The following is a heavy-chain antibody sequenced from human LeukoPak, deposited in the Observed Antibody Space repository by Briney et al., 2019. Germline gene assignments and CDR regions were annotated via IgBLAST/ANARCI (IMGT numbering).Heavy chain of an antibody. D-gene: IGHD1-26*01. J-gene: IGHJ4*02. Sequence: SGGSLRLSCAASGFTFDGYGMSWVRQVPGKGLEWVSGINWNGGSTGYADSVKGRFTISRDNAKNSLYLQMNSLRAEDTAIYYCAKEYTGTFSPFPSYFDNWGQGTLVTVSS. CDR2: INWNGGST. CDR1: GFTFDGYG. V-gene: IGHV3-20*04. CDR3: AKEYTGTFSPFPSYFDN.